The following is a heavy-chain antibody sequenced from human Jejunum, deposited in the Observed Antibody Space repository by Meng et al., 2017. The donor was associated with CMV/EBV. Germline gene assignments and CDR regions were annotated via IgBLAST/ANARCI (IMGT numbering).Heavy chain of an antibody. CDR1: GLTFSNYW. CDR3: ARGSGSTSWGFDP. V-gene: IGHV3-7*01. J-gene: IGHJ5*02. D-gene: IGHD2-2*01. CDR2: IKEDGSEK. Sequence: SGLTFSNYWMSLVRQAPGKGLEWVANIKEDGSEKYYVDSVKDRFTISRDNAKNSLYLQMNSLRAEDTAVYYCARGSGSTSWGFDPWGQGTLVTVSS.